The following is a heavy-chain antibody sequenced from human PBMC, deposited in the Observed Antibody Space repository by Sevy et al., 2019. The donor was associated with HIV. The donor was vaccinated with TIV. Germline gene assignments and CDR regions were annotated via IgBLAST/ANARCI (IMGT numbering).Heavy chain of an antibody. CDR2: LKSDVYGGTV. D-gene: IGHD6-13*01. CDR1: GFTFGDYC. CDR3: TRWKAAQSIFDY. J-gene: IGHJ4*02. Sequence: GSLKLSCTASGFTFGDYCMSWVRQAPGKGLEWVAFLKSDVYGGTVDHAASVRGRFVISRDDSKTIAYLQMNDLKTEDTGVYYCTRWKAAQSIFDYWGQGALVTVSS. V-gene: IGHV3-49*04.